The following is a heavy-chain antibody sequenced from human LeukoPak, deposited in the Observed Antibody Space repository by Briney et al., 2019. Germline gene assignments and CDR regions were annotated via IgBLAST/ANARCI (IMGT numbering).Heavy chain of an antibody. V-gene: IGHV3-23*01. J-gene: IGHJ6*04. CDR3: AKEWEFLGPIQPPGDV. D-gene: IGHD3-3*01. Sequence: GGSPRLSCAASGFAFSSYAMSWVRQAPGKGLEWVSAISGSGGSTYYADSVKGRFTISRDNSKNTLYLQMNSLRAEDTAVYYCAKEWEFLGPIQPPGDVWGKGTTVTVSS. CDR2: ISGSGGST. CDR1: GFAFSSYA.